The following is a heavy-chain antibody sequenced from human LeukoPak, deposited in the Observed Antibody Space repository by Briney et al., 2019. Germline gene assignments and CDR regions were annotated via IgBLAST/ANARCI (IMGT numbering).Heavy chain of an antibody. CDR1: GFTVSTTY. CDR2: ISSSSIYI. CDR3: ASGPGLDY. J-gene: IGHJ4*02. V-gene: IGHV3-21*01. Sequence: GGSLRLSCEASGFTVSTTYMNWVRQAPGKGLEWVSSISSSSIYIYYANSVKGRFTISRDNGKSSLYLQMRSLRAEDTAVYYCASGPGLDYWGQGTLVTVSS.